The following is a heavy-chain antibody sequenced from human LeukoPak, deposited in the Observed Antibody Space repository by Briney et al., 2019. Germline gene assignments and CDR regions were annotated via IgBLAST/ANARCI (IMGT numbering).Heavy chain of an antibody. V-gene: IGHV3-53*01. D-gene: IGHD6-13*01. CDR1: GFTVSSNY. J-gene: IGHJ3*02. Sequence: GGSLRLSCAASGFTVSSNYMSWVRQAPGKGLEWVSVIYSGGSTYYADSVKGRFTISRDNSKNTLYLQMNSLRAEDTAVYYCAKDVYSSHDAFDIWGQGTMVTVSS. CDR3: AKDVYSSHDAFDI. CDR2: IYSGGST.